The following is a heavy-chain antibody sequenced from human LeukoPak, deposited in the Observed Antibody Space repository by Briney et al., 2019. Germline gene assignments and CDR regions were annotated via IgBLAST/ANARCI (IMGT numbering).Heavy chain of an antibody. V-gene: IGHV3-66*02. CDR2: IYSGGST. CDR1: GFTVSSDY. CDR3: ARGGGYDFPSDY. Sequence: GGSLRLSCAASGFTVSSDYMSWVRQAPGKGLEWVSVIYSGGSTYYADSVKGRFTVSRDNSKNTLYLQMNSLRAEDTAVYYCARGGGYDFPSDYWGQGTLVTVSS. J-gene: IGHJ4*02. D-gene: IGHD3-3*01.